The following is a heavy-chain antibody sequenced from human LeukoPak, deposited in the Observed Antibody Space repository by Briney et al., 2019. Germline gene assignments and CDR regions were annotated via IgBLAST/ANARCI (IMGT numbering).Heavy chain of an antibody. CDR2: SRNKANSYTT. CDR1: GFTFSDHY. V-gene: IGHV3-72*01. D-gene: IGHD6-13*01. CDR3: TRIAAVGTHFDY. Sequence: GGSLRLSCAASGFTFSDHYIDWVRQAPGKGLEWVGRSRNKANSYTTSYAVSVKGRFTISRDDSKNSLYLQMNSLKTEDTAVYYCTRIAAVGTHFDYWGQGTLVAVSS. J-gene: IGHJ4*02.